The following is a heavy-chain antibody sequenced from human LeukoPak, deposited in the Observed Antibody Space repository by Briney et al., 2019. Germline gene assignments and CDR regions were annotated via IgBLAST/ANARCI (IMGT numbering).Heavy chain of an antibody. J-gene: IGHJ5*02. CDR1: GGSISSYY. V-gene: IGHV4-59*08. D-gene: IGHD3-10*01. Sequence: SETLSLTYTVSGGSISSYYWSWIRQPPGKGLEWIGYIYYSGSTNYNPSLKSRVTISVDTSKNQFSLKLSSVTAADTAVYYCARHGSYYGSANWFDPWGQGTLVTVSS. CDR3: ARHGSYYGSANWFDP. CDR2: IYYSGST.